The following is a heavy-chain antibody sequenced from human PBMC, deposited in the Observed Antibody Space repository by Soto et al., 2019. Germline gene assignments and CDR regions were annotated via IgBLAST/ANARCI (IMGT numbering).Heavy chain of an antibody. CDR2: IYYSGST. J-gene: IGHJ6*03. Sequence: TLSLTCTVSGGSISSYYWSWIRQPPGKGLEWTGFIYYSGSTNYNPSLKSRVTISVDTSKNQFSLKLSSVTAADTAVYYCASLPPYLFGELLERRMYYYYYMDVWGKGTTVTVSS. V-gene: IGHV4-59*01. CDR1: GGSISSYY. D-gene: IGHD3-10*02. CDR3: ASLPPYLFGELLERRMYYYYYMDV.